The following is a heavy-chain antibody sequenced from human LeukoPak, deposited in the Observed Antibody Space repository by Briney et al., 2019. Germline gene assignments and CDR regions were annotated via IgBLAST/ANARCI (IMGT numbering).Heavy chain of an antibody. CDR3: ARSRGFWSGSDY. CDR1: GGSISGYY. J-gene: IGHJ4*02. Sequence: SSETLSLACSVSGGSISGYYWGWIRQPPGKGLEWIGSFYHSGSTYYSPSLKSRVTISVDTSKNQFSLKLTSVTAADTAVYYCARSRGFWSGSDYWGQGTLVTVSS. D-gene: IGHD3-3*01. CDR2: FYHSGST. V-gene: IGHV4-38-2*02.